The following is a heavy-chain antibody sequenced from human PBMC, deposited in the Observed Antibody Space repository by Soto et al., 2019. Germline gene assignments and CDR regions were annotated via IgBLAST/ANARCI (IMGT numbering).Heavy chain of an antibody. V-gene: IGHV1-69*06. Sequence: GASVKVCCKASGGTLSSYAVSWVRQAPGQGLEWMGGIIPIFGPANYAQNFQGRATITEDKSPSTSSMELSSLRAEDTAVYYCAREKYSRKYHWFDLGGQGTLVTVSS. CDR2: IIPIFGPA. J-gene: IGHJ5*02. CDR3: AREKYSRKYHWFDL. D-gene: IGHD6-6*01. CDR1: GGTLSSYA.